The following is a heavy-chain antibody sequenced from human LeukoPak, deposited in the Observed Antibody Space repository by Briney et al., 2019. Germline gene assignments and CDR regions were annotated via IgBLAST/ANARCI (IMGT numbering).Heavy chain of an antibody. V-gene: IGHV4-39*01. Sequence: SETLSPTCTVSGGSISSSSYYWGWIRQPPGKGLEWIGSIYYSGSTYYNPSLKSRVTISVDTSKDQFSLKLSSVTAADTAVYHCAKRVGATIFDPWGQGTLVTVSS. CDR1: GGSISSSSYY. CDR2: IYYSGST. D-gene: IGHD1-26*01. CDR3: AKRVGATIFDP. J-gene: IGHJ5*02.